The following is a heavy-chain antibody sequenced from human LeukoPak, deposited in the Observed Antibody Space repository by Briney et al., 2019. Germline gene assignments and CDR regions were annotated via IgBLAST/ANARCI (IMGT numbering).Heavy chain of an antibody. CDR3: ATGPWAVAGTTGAPFDY. J-gene: IGHJ4*02. CDR1: GYTLTELS. CDR2: FDPEDGET. Sequence: ASVKVSCKVSGYTLTELSMHWVRQAPGKGLEWMGGFDPEDGETIYAQKFQGRVTMTEDTSTDTAYMELSSPRSEDTAVYYCATGPWAVAGTTGAPFDYWGQGTLVTVSS. V-gene: IGHV1-24*01. D-gene: IGHD6-19*01.